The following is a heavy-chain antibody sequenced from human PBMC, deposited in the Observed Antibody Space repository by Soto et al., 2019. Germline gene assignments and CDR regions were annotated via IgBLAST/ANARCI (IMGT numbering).Heavy chain of an antibody. CDR1: GFPFSSYG. D-gene: IGHD3-22*01. J-gene: IGHJ6*02. Sequence: PGGSLRLSCAASGFPFSSYGMHWVRQAPGKGLEWVAVISYDGGIKYHADSVKGRFTVSRDNSKNTVDLQMNSLRADDTAVYYCARAMIIVEYGMDIWGQGTAVTVSS. V-gene: IGHV3-30*03. CDR3: ARAMIIVEYGMDI. CDR2: ISYDGGIK.